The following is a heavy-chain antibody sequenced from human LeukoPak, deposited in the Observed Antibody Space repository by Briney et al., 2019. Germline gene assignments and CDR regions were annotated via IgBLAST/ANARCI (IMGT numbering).Heavy chain of an antibody. CDR3: ARAPDYDYVWGTYRLGY. V-gene: IGHV1-2*02. CDR1: GYTFTGYS. D-gene: IGHD3-16*02. Sequence: ASVKVSCKASGYTFTGYSIHWLRQAPGQGLEWMGWINPNTGGTNYAQKFQGRVTMTRDTSITTVYMELSSPRFDDTAVFYCARAPDYDYVWGTYRLGYWGQGTLVTASS. CDR2: INPNTGGT. J-gene: IGHJ4*02.